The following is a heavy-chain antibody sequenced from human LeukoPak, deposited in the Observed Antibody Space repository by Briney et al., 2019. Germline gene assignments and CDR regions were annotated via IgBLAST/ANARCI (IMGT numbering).Heavy chain of an antibody. J-gene: IGHJ3*01. CDR2: IRPDGSAV. D-gene: IGHD3/OR15-3a*01. CDR3: ARFGLPYSIDL. Sequence: GRSLRLSCKASGFSIHQSSMSWVRQAPVKGLEWVASIRPDGSAVFYVDSVKGRFTFSRGNAKNSLDLQMNSLRAEDTALYYCARFGLPYSIDLWGQGTMVTVSS. V-gene: IGHV3-7*01. CDR1: GFSIHQSS.